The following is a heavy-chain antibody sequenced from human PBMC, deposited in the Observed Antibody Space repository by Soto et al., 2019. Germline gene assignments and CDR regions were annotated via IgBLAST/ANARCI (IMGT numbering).Heavy chain of an antibody. D-gene: IGHD6-13*01. J-gene: IGHJ5*02. V-gene: IGHV1-69*12. CDR2: IIPILGTA. Sequence: QVQLVQSGAEVKKPGSSVKVSCKASGGTFSSYAISWVRQAPGQGLEWMGGIIPILGTANYAQKFQGRVTITADESTSTAYMELSSLRSEDTAVYYCARQFIAAAPVGLDWFDPWGQGTLVTVSS. CDR1: GGTFSSYA. CDR3: ARQFIAAAPVGLDWFDP.